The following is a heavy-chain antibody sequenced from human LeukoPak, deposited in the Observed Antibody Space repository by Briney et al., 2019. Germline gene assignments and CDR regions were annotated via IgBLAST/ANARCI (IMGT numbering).Heavy chain of an antibody. J-gene: IGHJ6*02. CDR1: GFTFNSFE. CDR3: ARGRISGSSSYYYNGMDV. D-gene: IGHD1-20*01. V-gene: IGHV3-21*01. CDR2: ISTGSGSYI. Sequence: GGSLRLSCAASGFTFNSFEMNWVRQAPGKGLEWVSSISTGSGSYIYYADSVKGRFTISRDNSKNSLYLQMNSLRADDTAVYSCARGRISGSSSYYYNGMDVWGQGTTVSVSS.